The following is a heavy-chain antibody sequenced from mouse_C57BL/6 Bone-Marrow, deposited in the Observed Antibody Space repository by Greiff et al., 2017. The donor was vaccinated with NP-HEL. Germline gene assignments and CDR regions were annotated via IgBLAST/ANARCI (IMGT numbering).Heavy chain of an antibody. D-gene: IGHD1-1*01. CDR2: INPNNGGT. V-gene: IGHV1-26*01. CDR1: GYTFTDYY. J-gene: IGHJ2*01. Sequence: EVQLQQSGPELVKPGASVKISCKASGYTFTDYYMNWVKQSHGKSLEWIGDINPNNGGTSYNQKFKGKATLTVDKSSSTAYMELRSLTAEDSAVYYCAPWYYYYFDSWGRGTTLTVSS. CDR3: APWYYYYFDS.